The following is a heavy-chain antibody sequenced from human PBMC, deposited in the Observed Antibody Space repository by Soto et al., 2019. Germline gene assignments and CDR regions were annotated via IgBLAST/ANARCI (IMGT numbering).Heavy chain of an antibody. CDR2: IYYSGST. Sequence: TSETLSLTCVVSGGSLSSYYWSWIRQPPGKGLEWIGYIYYSGSTNYNPSLKSRDTISVDTSKNQFSLKLSSVTAADTAVYYCARRYGGNFDYWGQGTLVTVSS. D-gene: IGHD1-26*01. CDR3: ARRYGGNFDY. CDR1: GGSLSSYY. V-gene: IGHV4-59*01. J-gene: IGHJ4*02.